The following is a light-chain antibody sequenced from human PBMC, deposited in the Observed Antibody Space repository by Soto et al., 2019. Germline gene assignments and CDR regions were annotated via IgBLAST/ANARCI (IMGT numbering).Light chain of an antibody. CDR3: QQYNSYGT. J-gene: IGKJ2*01. CDR2: DAS. CDR1: QSIGSS. V-gene: IGKV1-5*01. Sequence: DIQMTQSPSTLSASVGDRVTITCRASQSIGSSLAWYQQKPGKVPKLLIYDASTLESGVPSRLSGSGFGTEFALTISSLQPDDFATFYCQQYNSYGTFGQGTKLEIK.